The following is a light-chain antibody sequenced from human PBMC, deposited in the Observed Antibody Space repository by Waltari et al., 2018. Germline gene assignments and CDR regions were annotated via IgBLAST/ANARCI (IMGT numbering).Light chain of an antibody. CDR1: QSLLYSSNNKNS. CDR2: WAS. CDR3: QQYYSTPLT. Sequence: DIVMTQSPDSLAVSLGARGTINCKSSQSLLYSSNNKNSLAWYQQKPGQPPKLLIYWASSRESGVPDRFSASGSGTDFTLTISSLQAEDVAVYYCQQYYSTPLTFGGGTKVEIK. J-gene: IGKJ4*01. V-gene: IGKV4-1*01.